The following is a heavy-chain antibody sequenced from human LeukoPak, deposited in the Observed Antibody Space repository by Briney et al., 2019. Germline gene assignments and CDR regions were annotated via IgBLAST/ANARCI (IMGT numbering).Heavy chain of an antibody. V-gene: IGHV1-69*13. CDR2: IIPIFGTA. CDR1: EYTFSNYA. CDR3: ARGSHDYGDYRG. J-gene: IGHJ4*02. Sequence: ASVKVSCKASEYTFSNYALNWVRQAPGQGLEWMGGIIPIFGTANYAQKFQGRVTITADESTSTAYMELSSLRSEDTAVYYCARGSHDYGDYRGWGQGTLVTVSS. D-gene: IGHD4-17*01.